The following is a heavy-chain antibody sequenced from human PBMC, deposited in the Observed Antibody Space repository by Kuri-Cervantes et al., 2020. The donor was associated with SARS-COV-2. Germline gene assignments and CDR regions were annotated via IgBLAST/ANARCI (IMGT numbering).Heavy chain of an antibody. Sequence: GGSLRLSCAASGFTFSTYSMNWVRQAPGKGLEWVSYISSGSSTIYYADSAKGRFTISRDNARNSLYLQMNSLRAEDTAVDYCARLLARILSYHHSLVVYYFDYWGQGPLVTVSS. D-gene: IGHD2-2*01. V-gene: IGHV3-48*01. CDR1: GFTFSTYS. CDR3: ARLLARILSYHHSLVVYYFDY. J-gene: IGHJ4*02. CDR2: ISSGSSTI.